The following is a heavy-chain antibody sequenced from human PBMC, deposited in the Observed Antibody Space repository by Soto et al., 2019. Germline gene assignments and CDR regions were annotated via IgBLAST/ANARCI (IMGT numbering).Heavy chain of an antibody. D-gene: IGHD1-26*01. CDR2: IYYSGST. J-gene: IGHJ6*02. CDR3: ASPVSGSYYLQGYYGMDF. V-gene: IGHV4-39*01. CDR1: GGSISSSSYY. Sequence: SETLSLTCTVSGGSISSSSYYWGWIRQPPGKGLEWIGSIYYSGSTYYNPSLKSRVTISVDTSKNQFSLKLSSVTAADTAVYYCASPVSGSYYLQGYYGMDFWCQGTPVTVSS.